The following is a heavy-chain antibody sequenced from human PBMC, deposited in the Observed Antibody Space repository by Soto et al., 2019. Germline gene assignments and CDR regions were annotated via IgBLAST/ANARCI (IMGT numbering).Heavy chain of an antibody. CDR3: ARGGAVAGHGNWFDP. Sequence: QVQLVESGGGVVQPGRSLRLSCAASGFTFSSYGMHWVRQAPGKGLEWVAGIWYDGSNKYYADSVKGRFTISRDNSKNTLYLQMNSLRAEDTAVYYCARGGAVAGHGNWFDPWGQGTLVTVSS. D-gene: IGHD6-19*01. J-gene: IGHJ5*02. CDR1: GFTFSSYG. V-gene: IGHV3-33*01. CDR2: IWYDGSNK.